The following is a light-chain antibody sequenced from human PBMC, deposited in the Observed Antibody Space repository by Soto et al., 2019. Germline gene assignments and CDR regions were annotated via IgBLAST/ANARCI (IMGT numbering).Light chain of an antibody. J-gene: IGKJ2*01. V-gene: IGKV3-20*01. CDR3: QQYGSSPNT. Sequence: DIVLTQSPGTLSLSPGDRATLSCRASQSVRSSFLAWYQQKPGQAPRLLIYGASSRATGIPDRVSGSGSGADFTLTISRLEPEDFAVYYCQQYGSSPNTFGQGTKLEIK. CDR2: GAS. CDR1: QSVRSSF.